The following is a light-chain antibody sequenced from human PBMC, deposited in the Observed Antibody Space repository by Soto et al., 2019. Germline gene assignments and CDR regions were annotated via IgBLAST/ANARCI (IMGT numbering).Light chain of an antibody. CDR2: KAS. V-gene: IGKV1-5*03. CDR3: QHYNSYPVT. CDR1: QTISSW. Sequence: DIQTTQSPSTLSASVGDRVTITCRASQTISSWLAWYQQKPGKAPKLLIYKASSLESGVPSRFSGSGSGTEFTLTISSLQPDDFATYYCQHYNSYPVTFGQGTKV. J-gene: IGKJ1*01.